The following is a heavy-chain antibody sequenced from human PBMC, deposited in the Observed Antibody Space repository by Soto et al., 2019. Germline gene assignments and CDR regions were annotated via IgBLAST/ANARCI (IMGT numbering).Heavy chain of an antibody. CDR3: ARGFLGAAAGTKLTPLDY. V-gene: IGHV4-34*01. CDR2: INHSGST. D-gene: IGHD6-13*01. Sequence: SETLSLTCAVYGGSFSGYYWSWIRHPPGKGLEWIGEINHSGSTNYNPSLKSRVTISVDTSKNQFSLKLSSVTAADTAVYYCARGFLGAAAGTKLTPLDYWGQGTLVTVSS. J-gene: IGHJ4*02. CDR1: GGSFSGYY.